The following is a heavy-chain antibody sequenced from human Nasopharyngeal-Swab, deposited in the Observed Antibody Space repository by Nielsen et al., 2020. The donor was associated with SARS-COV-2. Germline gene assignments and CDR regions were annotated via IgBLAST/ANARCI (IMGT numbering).Heavy chain of an antibody. CDR3: AREDKGLLWFGELLLRWFDP. Sequence: SQTLSLTCAVYGGSFSGYYWSWIRQPPGKGLEWIGEINHSGSTNYNPSLKSRVTISVDTSKNQFSLKLSSVTAADTAVYFCAREDKGLLWFGELLLRWFDPWGQGTLVTVSS. V-gene: IGHV4-34*01. D-gene: IGHD3-10*01. CDR2: INHSGST. J-gene: IGHJ5*02. CDR1: GGSFSGYY.